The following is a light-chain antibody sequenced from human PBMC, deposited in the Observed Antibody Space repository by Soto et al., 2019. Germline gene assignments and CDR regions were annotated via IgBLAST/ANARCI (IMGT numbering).Light chain of an antibody. V-gene: IGKV1-5*03. Sequence: DIQMTQSPSTLSASVGDRVTITCRASQSISSWLAWYQQKPGKAPKLLIYKASSLESGVPSRFSGSGSGTEFTLTISSLPADDFGTYYCQQYNSYYTFGQGTKLEIK. J-gene: IGKJ2*01. CDR3: QQYNSYYT. CDR1: QSISSW. CDR2: KAS.